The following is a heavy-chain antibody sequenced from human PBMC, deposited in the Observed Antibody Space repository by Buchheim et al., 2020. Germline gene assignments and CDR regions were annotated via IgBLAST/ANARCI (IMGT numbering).Heavy chain of an antibody. V-gene: IGHV4-39*01. D-gene: IGHD6-6*01. CDR1: GGSISSSSYY. Sequence: QLQLQESGPGLVKPSETLSLTCTVSGGSISSSSYYWGWIRQPPGKGLEWIGSIYYSGSTYYNPSLKSRVTVSVDTSKNQLSLKLSSVTAADTAVYYCARTIAARRRWYFDCWGQGTL. J-gene: IGHJ4*02. CDR3: ARTIAARRRWYFDC. CDR2: IYYSGST.